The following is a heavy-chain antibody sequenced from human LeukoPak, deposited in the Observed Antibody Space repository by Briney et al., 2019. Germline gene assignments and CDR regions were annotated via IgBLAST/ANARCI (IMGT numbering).Heavy chain of an antibody. V-gene: IGHV3-23*01. Sequence: PGGSLRLSCAASGFTFSSYAMSWVPQAPGKALEWVSAISGSGGSTYYADSVKGRFTISRDNSKNTLYLQMNSLRAEDTAVYYCAKDRRIQLWLGFDYWGQGTLVTVSS. CDR3: AKDRRIQLWLGFDY. J-gene: IGHJ4*02. CDR1: GFTFSSYA. D-gene: IGHD5-18*01. CDR2: ISGSGGST.